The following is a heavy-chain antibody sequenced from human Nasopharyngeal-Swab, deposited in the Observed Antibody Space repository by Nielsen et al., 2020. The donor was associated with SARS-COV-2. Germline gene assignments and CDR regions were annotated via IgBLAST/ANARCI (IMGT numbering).Heavy chain of an antibody. D-gene: IGHD6-19*01. V-gene: IGHV3-30*04. J-gene: IGHJ5*01. Sequence: LKISCAASGFTFSSYAMHWVRQAPGKGLEWVAVISYDGSNKYYADSVKGRFTISRDNSKNTLYLQMNSLRAEDTAVYYCAKDSFGGVAVGGPLDSWGHGNLVTVSS. CDR1: GFTFSSYA. CDR2: ISYDGSNK. CDR3: AKDSFGGVAVGGPLDS.